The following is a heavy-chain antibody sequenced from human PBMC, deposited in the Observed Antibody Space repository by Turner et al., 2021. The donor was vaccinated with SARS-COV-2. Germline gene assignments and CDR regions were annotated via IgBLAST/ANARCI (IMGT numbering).Heavy chain of an antibody. CDR2: ISYDGSNK. CDR1: GFTFRSYG. CDR3: AKDLGRYCSGGSCYSGYFDY. V-gene: IGHV3-30*18. Sequence: QVQLVESGGGVVQPGRSLRPSCAASGFTFRSYGMHWVRQAPGKGLEWVAVISYDGSNKYYADSVKGRFTISRDNSKNTLYLQMNSLRAEDTAVYYCAKDLGRYCSGGSCYSGYFDYWGQGTLVTVSS. D-gene: IGHD2-15*01. J-gene: IGHJ4*02.